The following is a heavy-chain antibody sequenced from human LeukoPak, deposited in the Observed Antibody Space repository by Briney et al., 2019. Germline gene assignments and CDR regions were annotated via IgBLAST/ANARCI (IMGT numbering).Heavy chain of an antibody. V-gene: IGHV3-23*01. CDR1: GFTFSSYA. Sequence: GGSLRLSCAASGFTFSSYAMTWVRQAPGKGLEWVSGISTSVGSTYYADSVKGRFTISRDNSKNTLYLQMNSLRAEDTAVYYCAKFSGSYRLDYWGQGTLVTVSS. J-gene: IGHJ4*02. D-gene: IGHD1-26*01. CDR2: ISTSVGST. CDR3: AKFSGSYRLDY.